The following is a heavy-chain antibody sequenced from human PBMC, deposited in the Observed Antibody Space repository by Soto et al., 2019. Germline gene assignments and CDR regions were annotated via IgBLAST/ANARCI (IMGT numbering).Heavy chain of an antibody. CDR2: IYYRSKWLN. CDR3: ARGSWDDVSGHYYIDV. V-gene: IGHV6-1*02. D-gene: IGHD5-12*01. J-gene: IGHJ6*03. Sequence: QVLLQQSGPGLVKPSQRLSLTCAISGDSVSRDRAAWNWIRQTPSRGLEWLGRIYYRSKWLNTYEVSVNSRITISPDTSKNQFSLQLGSVTPEDTAVYYCARGSWDDVSGHYYIDVWDEGTTVTVSS. CDR1: GDSVSRDRAA.